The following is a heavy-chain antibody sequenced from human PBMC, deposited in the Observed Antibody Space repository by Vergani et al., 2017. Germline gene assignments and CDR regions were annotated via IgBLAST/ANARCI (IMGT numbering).Heavy chain of an antibody. J-gene: IGHJ5*02. CDR1: GGSISSGDYY. CDR3: ARGITMIVVVTSEGSWVDP. V-gene: IGHV4-30-4*01. Sequence: QVQLQESGPGLVKPSQTLSLTCTVSGGSISSGDYYWSWIRQPPGKGLEWIGYIYYSGSTYYYPSLKSRVTISVDTSKNLFSLKRSSVTAADTAVYYGARGITMIVVVTSEGSWVDPWGQGTLVTVSS. CDR2: IYYSGST. D-gene: IGHD3-22*01.